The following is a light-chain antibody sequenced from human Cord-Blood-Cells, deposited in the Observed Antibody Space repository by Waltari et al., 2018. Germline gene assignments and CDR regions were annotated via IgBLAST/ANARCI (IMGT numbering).Light chain of an antibody. J-gene: IGKJ1*01. CDR3: QQYGSSPT. CDR1: QSVSSSY. V-gene: IGKV3-20*01. Sequence: EIVLTQSPGSLSLSPGERAPLSCRASQSVSSSYLAWYQQKPGQAPRLLIYGASGRATGIPDRFSGSGSGTDFTLTISRLGPEDFAVYYCQQYGSSPTFGQGTKVEIK. CDR2: GAS.